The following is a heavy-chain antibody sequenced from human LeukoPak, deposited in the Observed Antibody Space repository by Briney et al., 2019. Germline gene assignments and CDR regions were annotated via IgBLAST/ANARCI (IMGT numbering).Heavy chain of an antibody. V-gene: IGHV1-69*01. CDR2: IIPILGTA. Sequence: AASVKVSCKASGGTFTSYAINWVRQAPGQGLEWMGGIIPILGTANYAQKFQGRVTITADESTSTAYMELSSLRSEDTAVYYCARLTTDSAFDIWGQGTMVTVSS. J-gene: IGHJ3*02. D-gene: IGHD4/OR15-4a*01. CDR3: ARLTTDSAFDI. CDR1: GGTFTSYA.